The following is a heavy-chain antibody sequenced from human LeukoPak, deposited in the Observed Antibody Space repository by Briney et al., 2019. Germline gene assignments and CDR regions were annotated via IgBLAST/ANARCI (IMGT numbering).Heavy chain of an antibody. CDR1: GGSFRGYY. CDR2: INHRGST. J-gene: IGHJ4*02. D-gene: IGHD3-9*01. CDR3: ARGDILPGYSY. Sequence: SETLSLTCAVYGGSFRGYYWSWIRQPPGKGLEWIGEINHRGSTKYNPSLKSRVTISVGTSKNQFSLNLRSATAADTAVYYCARGDILPGYSYWGQGTLVTVSS. V-gene: IGHV4-34*01.